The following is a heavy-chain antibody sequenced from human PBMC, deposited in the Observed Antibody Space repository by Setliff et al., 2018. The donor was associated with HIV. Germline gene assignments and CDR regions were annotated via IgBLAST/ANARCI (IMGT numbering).Heavy chain of an antibody. Sequence: ASVKVSCKASGYTFTSYGISWVRQAPGQGLEWMGWISAYNGNTNYAQKLQGRVTMTTDTSTSTAYMELSSLRSEDTAVYYCARDYDNSPTRYFDLWGRGTLVTVSS. CDR1: GYTFTSYG. J-gene: IGHJ2*01. CDR2: ISAYNGNT. D-gene: IGHD3-22*01. CDR3: ARDYDNSPTRYFDL. V-gene: IGHV1-18*01.